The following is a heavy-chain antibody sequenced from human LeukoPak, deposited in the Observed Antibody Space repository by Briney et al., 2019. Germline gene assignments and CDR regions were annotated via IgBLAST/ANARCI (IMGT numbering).Heavy chain of an antibody. CDR2: IYYSGDT. Sequence: PSETLSLTCTVSGGSISSSSYFWGWIRQPPGKGLEWIGSIYYSGDTYYNPPLKSRRVTISVDTSKNQLSLRLSSVTAADTAVYYCARHQWHYYYYMGVWGKGSTVTVSS. D-gene: IGHD6-19*01. J-gene: IGHJ6*03. CDR3: ARHQWHYYYYMGV. V-gene: IGHV4-39*01. CDR1: GGSISSSSYF.